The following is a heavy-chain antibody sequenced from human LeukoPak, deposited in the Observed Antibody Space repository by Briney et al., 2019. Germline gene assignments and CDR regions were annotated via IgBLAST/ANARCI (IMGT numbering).Heavy chain of an antibody. CDR2: TWSDGSNK. J-gene: IGHJ4*02. CDR3: AKSLGATRGYFEH. D-gene: IGHD1-26*01. V-gene: IGHV3-30*02. CDR1: GFTFSTYG. Sequence: GGSLRLSCAASGFTFSTYGMHWVRQAPGKGLEWVAFTWSDGSNKYYADSVKGRYTISRDNSRNTLYLQMNSLRPEDTAVYYCAKSLGATRGYFEHWGQGTLVTVSS.